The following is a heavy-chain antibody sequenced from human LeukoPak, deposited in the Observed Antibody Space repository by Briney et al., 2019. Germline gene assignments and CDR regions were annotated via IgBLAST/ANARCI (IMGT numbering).Heavy chain of an antibody. J-gene: IGHJ3*02. Sequence: GASVKVSCRDSEYTFTAYYIQWVRQAPGQGLEWMGWINPNSGGTTYAQKFQGRVTMTRDTSISTAYMELSRLTSDDTAVYYCAREGGYCGGDCYKAPTTFDIWGQGAMVTVSS. CDR2: INPNSGGT. V-gene: IGHV1-2*02. CDR1: EYTFTAYY. CDR3: AREGGYCGGDCYKAPTTFDI. D-gene: IGHD2-21*02.